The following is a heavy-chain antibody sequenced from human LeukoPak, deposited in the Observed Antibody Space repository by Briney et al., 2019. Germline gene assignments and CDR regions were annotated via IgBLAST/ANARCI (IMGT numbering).Heavy chain of an antibody. J-gene: IGHJ4*02. V-gene: IGHV7-4-1*02. Sequence: ASVTVSCKASGYPFISNAMNWVRQAPGQGLELMGWINTNTGNPTYAQGFTGRFVFSLDTSASTAYLQISSLKTEDTAVYYCARDNAGDIDYWGQGTLVTVSS. CDR1: GYPFISNA. CDR3: ARDNAGDIDY. D-gene: IGHD7-27*01. CDR2: INTNTGNP.